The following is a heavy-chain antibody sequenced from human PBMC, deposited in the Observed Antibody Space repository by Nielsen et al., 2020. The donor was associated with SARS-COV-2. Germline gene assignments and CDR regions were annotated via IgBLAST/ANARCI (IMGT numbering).Heavy chain of an antibody. CDR1: GYTFIKYG. CDR2: ISGNSDSA. CDR3: ASSAPPSGFNWFDP. J-gene: IGHJ5*02. Sequence: ASVQVFCKASGYTFIKYGISWVRQAPGQELQWMGGISGNSDSAKYVKKFLGRVIMTTDTSTSTAYWEVRSLRSDDTAVYYCASSAPPSGFNWFDPWGQGTLFTVSS. V-gene: IGHV1-18*04. D-gene: IGHD5-12*01.